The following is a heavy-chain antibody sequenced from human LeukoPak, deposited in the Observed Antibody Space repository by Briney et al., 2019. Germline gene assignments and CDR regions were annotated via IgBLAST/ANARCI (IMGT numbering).Heavy chain of an antibody. CDR1: GFTFSNAW. J-gene: IGHJ4*02. Sequence: GGSLRLSCAASGFTFSNAWMSWVRQAPGKGLEWVGRIKSKSDGGTTDYAASVKGRFTISRDDSKNTLYLQMDSLKTEDTAVYYCITFSMIVVVITDSGQGTLVTVSS. CDR2: IKSKSDGGTT. CDR3: ITFSMIVVVITD. V-gene: IGHV3-15*01. D-gene: IGHD3-22*01.